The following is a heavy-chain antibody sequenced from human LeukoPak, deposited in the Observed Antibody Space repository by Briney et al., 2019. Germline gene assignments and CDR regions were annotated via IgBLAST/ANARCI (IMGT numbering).Heavy chain of an antibody. CDR3: AKERGHSKPFDY. Sequence: PGGALRLSSATSGGTFFDYCMSWVRRDLRERREGVSGIIDPGDATSYADPVKGRFTISRDNSKSTLYLQMNNLRAEDTALYYCAKERGHSKPFDYWGQGTLVTVSS. D-gene: IGHD4-23*01. J-gene: IGHJ4*02. CDR1: GGTFFDYC. V-gene: IGHV3-23*01. CDR2: IIDPGDAT.